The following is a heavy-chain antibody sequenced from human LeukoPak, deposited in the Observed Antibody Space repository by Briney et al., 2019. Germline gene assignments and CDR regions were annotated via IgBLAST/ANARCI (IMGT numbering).Heavy chain of an antibody. CDR1: GFTFSSYS. J-gene: IGHJ2*01. D-gene: IGHD3-10*01. CDR3: AREDYYGSGSPWYFDL. CDR2: ISSSSSYI. Sequence: GGSLRLSCAASGFTFSSYSMNWVRQAPGKGLEWVSSISSSSSYIYYADSVKGRFTISRDNAKNSLYLQMNSLRAEDTAVYYCAREDYYGSGSPWYFDLWGRGALVTVSS. V-gene: IGHV3-21*01.